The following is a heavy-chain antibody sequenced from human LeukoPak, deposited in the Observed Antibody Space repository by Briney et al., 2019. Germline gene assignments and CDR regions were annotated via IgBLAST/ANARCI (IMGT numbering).Heavy chain of an antibody. D-gene: IGHD6-13*01. CDR1: GFTFSDYY. CDR3: AKPLGIAAAGIPDY. V-gene: IGHV3-11*03. J-gene: IGHJ4*02. CDR2: ISSSSSYT. Sequence: KPGGSLRLSCAASGFTFSDYYMSWIRQAPGKGLEWVSYISSSSSYTNYADSVKGRFTISRDNAKNTLYLQMNSLRAEDTAVYYCAKPLGIAAAGIPDYWGQGTLVTVSS.